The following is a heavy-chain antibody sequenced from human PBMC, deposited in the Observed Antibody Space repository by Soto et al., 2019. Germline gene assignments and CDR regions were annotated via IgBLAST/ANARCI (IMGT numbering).Heavy chain of an antibody. J-gene: IGHJ5*02. V-gene: IGHV1-3*01. CDR3: ARVGPEYSSSSAGGGWFDP. CDR2: INAGNGNT. CDR1: GYTFTSYA. D-gene: IGHD6-6*01. Sequence: QVQLVQSGAEVKKPGASVKVSCKASGYTFTSYAMHWVRQAPGQRHEWMGWINAGNGNTKYSQKFQGRVTITRDTSASTAYMELSSLRYEDTAVYYCARVGPEYSSSSAGGGWFDPWGQGTLVTVSS.